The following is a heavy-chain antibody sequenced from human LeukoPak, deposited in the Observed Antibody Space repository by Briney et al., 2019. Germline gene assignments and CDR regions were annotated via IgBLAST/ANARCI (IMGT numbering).Heavy chain of an antibody. CDR3: LRDLTYGGISSPDC. J-gene: IGHJ4*02. Sequence: ASVKVSCKASGYTFTSYGISWVRQAPGQGLEWMGWINPNNGATTYAQKFQGRVTMTRDTSISTAYMELGRLTSDDTAMYFCLRDLTYGGISSPDCWGQGSLVTVSS. V-gene: IGHV1-2*02. CDR2: INPNNGAT. D-gene: IGHD4/OR15-4a*01. CDR1: GYTFTSYG.